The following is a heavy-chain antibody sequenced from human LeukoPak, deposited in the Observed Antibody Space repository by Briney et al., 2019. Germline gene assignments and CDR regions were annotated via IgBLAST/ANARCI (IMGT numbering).Heavy chain of an antibody. CDR1: GFTFTNAW. CDR2: IKNKVDGGRT. Sequence: AGGSLRLSCAASGFTFTNAWMTWVRQAPGKGLEWVGRIKNKVDGGRTDYAAPVKGRFTISRDDSKDSLYLQMNSLKTDDTAVYYCTREGRDSSGWYGALDIWGQGTMVTVSS. J-gene: IGHJ3*02. V-gene: IGHV3-15*01. CDR3: TREGRDSSGWYGALDI. D-gene: IGHD6-19*01.